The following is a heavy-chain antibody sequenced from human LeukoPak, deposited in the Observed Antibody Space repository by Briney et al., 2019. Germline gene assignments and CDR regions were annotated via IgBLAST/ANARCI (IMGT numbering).Heavy chain of an antibody. V-gene: IGHV1-8*03. CDR3: ARVPGDDYSNPHFDY. Sequence: GASVKVSCKASGYTFTSYDIYWVRQATGQGLEWMGWMNPNSGNTVYAQKFQGRVTITSNTSINTAYMELSSLRSEDTAVYYCARVPGDDYSNPHFDYWGQGTLVTVSS. D-gene: IGHD4-11*01. J-gene: IGHJ4*02. CDR2: MNPNSGNT. CDR1: GYTFTSYD.